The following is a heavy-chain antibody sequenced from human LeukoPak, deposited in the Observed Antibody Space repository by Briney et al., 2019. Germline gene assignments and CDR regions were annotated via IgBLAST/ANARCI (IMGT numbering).Heavy chain of an antibody. CDR2: IIPILGIA. CDR1: GGTFSSYT. V-gene: IGHV1-69*02. CDR3: ARAYSSSSGGGMDV. D-gene: IGHD6-6*01. J-gene: IGHJ6*02. Sequence: LVKISCKASGGTFSSYTISWVRQAPGQGLEWMGRIIPILGIANYAQKFQGRVTITADKSTSTAYMELSSLRSEDTAVYYCARAYSSSSGGGMDVWGQGTTVTVSS.